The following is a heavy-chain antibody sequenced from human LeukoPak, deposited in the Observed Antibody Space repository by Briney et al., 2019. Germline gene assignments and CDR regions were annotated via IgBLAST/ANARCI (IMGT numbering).Heavy chain of an antibody. J-gene: IGHJ4*02. D-gene: IGHD3-9*01. V-gene: IGHV1-2*04. CDR3: ARNDDWLSLYYFDY. CDR2: INPNSGGT. Sequence: ASVKVSCKASGYTFTGYYMHWVRQAPGQGLEWMGWINPNSGGTNYAQKFQGWVTMTRDTSISTAYMELSRLRSDDTAVYYCARNDDWLSLYYFDYWGQGALVTVSS. CDR1: GYTFTGYY.